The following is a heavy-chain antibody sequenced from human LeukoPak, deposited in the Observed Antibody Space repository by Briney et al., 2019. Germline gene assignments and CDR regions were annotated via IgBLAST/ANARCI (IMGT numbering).Heavy chain of an antibody. V-gene: IGHV3-21*01. Sequence: GGSLRLSCAASGFTFSSYSMNWVRQAPGQGLEWVSSISSSSSYIYYADSVKGRFTISRDNAKNSLYLQMNSLRVEDTAVYYCARGPLDSFDIWGQGTMVTVSS. CDR3: ARGPLDSFDI. CDR2: ISSSSSYI. CDR1: GFTFSSYS. J-gene: IGHJ3*02.